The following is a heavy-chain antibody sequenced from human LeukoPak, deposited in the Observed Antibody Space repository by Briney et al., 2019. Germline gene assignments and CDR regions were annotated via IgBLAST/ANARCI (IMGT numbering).Heavy chain of an antibody. J-gene: IGHJ4*02. V-gene: IGHV1-18*01. CDR2: ISGYDGNT. CDR3: ARGVRNSGSYYVDY. Sequence: ASVKVSCKASGYTFTTYGVSWVRQAPGQGLEWMGWISGYDGNTNYAQKFQGRVTITADESTSTAYMELSSLRSEDTAVYYCARGVRNSGSYYVDYWGQGTLVTVSS. CDR1: GYTFTTYG. D-gene: IGHD1-26*01.